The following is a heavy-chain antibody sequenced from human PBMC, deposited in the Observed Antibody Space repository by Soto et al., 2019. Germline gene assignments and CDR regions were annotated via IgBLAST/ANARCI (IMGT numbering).Heavy chain of an antibody. CDR3: TPTNGRVDPPTNDF. Sequence: EVQLVESGGGLVKPGGSLRLSCAGSGFTFSNAWMSWVRRAPGKGLEWVGRIKSDAYGGAIDYAAPVKGRFTISRDDSKNTLFLQMNNLRAEVSAVYSCTPTNGRVDPPTNDFWGQGTPVIVSS. CDR1: GFTFSNAW. CDR2: IKSDAYGGAI. J-gene: IGHJ4*02. D-gene: IGHD2-8*01. V-gene: IGHV3-15*01.